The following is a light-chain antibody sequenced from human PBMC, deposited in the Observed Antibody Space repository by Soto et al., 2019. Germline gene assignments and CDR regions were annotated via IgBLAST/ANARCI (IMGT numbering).Light chain of an antibody. CDR1: QSVSSS. Sequence: EVVVTQSPDTLSLFPGETATLSCRASQSVSSSVAWYQHKPGQSPRLVVYSGYKRAPGIPARFSGSGSGTDFTLTISSLESGDFAIYYCQQRYSWLRAFGPGTRVEVK. J-gene: IGKJ1*01. CDR2: SGY. CDR3: QQRYSWLRA. V-gene: IGKV3-11*01.